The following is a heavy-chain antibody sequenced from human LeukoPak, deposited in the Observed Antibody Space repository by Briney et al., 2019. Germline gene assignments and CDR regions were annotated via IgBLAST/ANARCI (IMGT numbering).Heavy chain of an antibody. CDR1: GGTFSSYA. Sequence: SVKVSCKASGGTFSSYAISWVRQAPGQGLEWMGRIIPILGIANYAQKFQGRVTITADKSTSTAYMELSSLRSEDTAVYYCARDLTYYYDSSGYYDYWGQGTLVTVSP. J-gene: IGHJ4*02. CDR2: IIPILGIA. V-gene: IGHV1-69*04. CDR3: ARDLTYYYDSSGYYDY. D-gene: IGHD3-22*01.